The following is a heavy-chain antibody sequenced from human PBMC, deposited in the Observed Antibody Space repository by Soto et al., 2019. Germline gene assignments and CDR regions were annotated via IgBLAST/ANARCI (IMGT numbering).Heavy chain of an antibody. CDR1: GFSFRRYA. CDR3: AKGQGWSYYYDS. Sequence: EVQLLESGGGLVQPGGSLGPSTPPSGFSFRRYALSWVRLAPGTGLGWFSSIGGSGGTYYADSVKGRFTISRDNSKNMLYLHLNSLRAEDTAMYYCAKGQGWSYYYDSWGQGTLVTVSS. CDR2: IGGSGGT. D-gene: IGHD2-15*01. V-gene: IGHV3-23*01. J-gene: IGHJ4*02.